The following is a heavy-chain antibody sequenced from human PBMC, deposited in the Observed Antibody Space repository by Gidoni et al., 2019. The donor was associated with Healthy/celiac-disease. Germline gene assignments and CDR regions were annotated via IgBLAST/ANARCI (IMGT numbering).Heavy chain of an antibody. D-gene: IGHD6-19*01. CDR2: IKQDGSEK. CDR1: GFTFSSYW. CDR3: ARGWDSSGANREEDLDY. Sequence: EVQLVESGGGLVQPGGSLRLPCAASGFTFSSYWMSWVRQAPGKGLEWVANIKQDGSEKYYVDSVKGRFTISRDNAKNSLYLQMNSLRAEDTAVYYCARGWDSSGANREEDLDYWGQGTLVTVSS. V-gene: IGHV3-7*01. J-gene: IGHJ4*02.